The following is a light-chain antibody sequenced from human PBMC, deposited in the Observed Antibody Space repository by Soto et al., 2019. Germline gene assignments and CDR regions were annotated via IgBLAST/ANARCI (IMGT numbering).Light chain of an antibody. V-gene: IGKV3-20*01. CDR1: HSVSSSY. Sequence: ETVLTQSPGTLRLSPGERATLSCRASHSVSSSYLTWYQQKPGQAPRLLIYGASTRASDIEGRFSGSGSGTDFTLTISRLEPEDFAVYYCQHYVNSPPYTFGQGTKLEIK. CDR2: GAS. CDR3: QHYVNSPPYT. J-gene: IGKJ2*01.